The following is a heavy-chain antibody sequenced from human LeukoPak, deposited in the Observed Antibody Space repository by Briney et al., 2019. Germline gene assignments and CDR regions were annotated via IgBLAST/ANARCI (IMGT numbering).Heavy chain of an antibody. V-gene: IGHV1-69*05. CDR2: IIPIFGTA. Sequence: SVKVSCKASGGTFSSYAISWVRQAPGQGLEWMGGIIPIFGTANYAQKFQGRVTMTRDTSTSTVYMELSSLRSEDTAVYYCATYSSGWYGEYFQHWGQGTLVTVSS. J-gene: IGHJ1*01. D-gene: IGHD6-19*01. CDR1: GGTFSSYA. CDR3: ATYSSGWYGEYFQH.